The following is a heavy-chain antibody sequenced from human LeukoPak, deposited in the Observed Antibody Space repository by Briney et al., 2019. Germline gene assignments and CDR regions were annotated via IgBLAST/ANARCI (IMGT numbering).Heavy chain of an antibody. Sequence: SETLSLTCTVSGGSISSSSYYWGWIRQPPGKGLEWIGSIYYSGSTYYNPSLKRRVTISVDTSKNQFSLKLSSVAAADTAVYYCASGRRDLRYSSSWYSSWGQGTLVTVSS. J-gene: IGHJ5*02. CDR1: GGSISSSSYY. CDR2: IYYSGST. CDR3: ASGRRDLRYSSSWYSS. V-gene: IGHV4-39*07. D-gene: IGHD6-13*01.